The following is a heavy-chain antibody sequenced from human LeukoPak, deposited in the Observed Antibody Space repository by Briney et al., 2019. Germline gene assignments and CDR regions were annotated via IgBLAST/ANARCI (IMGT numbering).Heavy chain of an antibody. D-gene: IGHD3-3*01. V-gene: IGHV3-30*18. Sequence: GGSLRLSCAASGFTFSSYGMHWVRQAPGKGLEWVAVISYDGSNKYYADSVKGRFTISRDNSKNTLYLQMNSLRAEDTAVYYCAKVQNYDFWSGYLRDWGQGTLVTVSS. CDR1: GFTFSSYG. J-gene: IGHJ4*02. CDR3: AKVQNYDFWSGYLRD. CDR2: ISYDGSNK.